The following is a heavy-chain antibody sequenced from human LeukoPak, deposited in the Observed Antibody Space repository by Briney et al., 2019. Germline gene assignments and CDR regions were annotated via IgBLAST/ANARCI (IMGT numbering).Heavy chain of an antibody. V-gene: IGHV4-39*07. J-gene: IGHJ3*02. CDR1: GGSISSSSYY. CDR3: ASVLRFI. CDR2: INHSGNT. D-gene: IGHD3-3*01. Sequence: PSETLSLTCTVSGGSISSSSYYWGWIRQPPGKGLEWIGEINHSGNTNYNPSLKSRVTISVDTSKNQFSLKLSSVTAADTAVYYCASVLRFIWGQGTMVTVSS.